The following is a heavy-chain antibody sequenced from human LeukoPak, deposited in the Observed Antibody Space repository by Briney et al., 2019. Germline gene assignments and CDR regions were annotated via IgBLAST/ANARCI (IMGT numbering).Heavy chain of an antibody. CDR3: GCLSDMWALDY. Sequence: GGSLRLSCAASGFTFSSYSMNWVRQAPGKGLQWVSSISSSSYIYYADSVKGRFTISRDNAKNSLYLQMNSLRAEDTAVYYCGCLSDMWALDYWGQGTLVTVSS. V-gene: IGHV3-21*01. J-gene: IGHJ4*02. CDR2: ISSSSYI. CDR1: GFTFSSYS. D-gene: IGHD1-26*01.